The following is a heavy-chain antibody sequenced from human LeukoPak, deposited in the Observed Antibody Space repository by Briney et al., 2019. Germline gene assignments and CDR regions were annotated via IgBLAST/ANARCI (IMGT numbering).Heavy chain of an antibody. Sequence: SETLSLTCAVYGGSFSGYYWSWIRQPPGKGLEWIGEINHSGSTNYNPSLKSRVTISVDTSKNQFSLKLSSVTAADTAVYYCARVLAAAGTSHYFDYWGQGTLVTVSS. CDR3: ARVLAAAGTSHYFDY. D-gene: IGHD6-13*01. V-gene: IGHV4-34*01. CDR1: GGSFSGYY. CDR2: INHSGST. J-gene: IGHJ4*02.